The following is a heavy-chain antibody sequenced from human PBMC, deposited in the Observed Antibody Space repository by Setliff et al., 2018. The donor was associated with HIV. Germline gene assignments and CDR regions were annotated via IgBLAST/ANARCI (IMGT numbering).Heavy chain of an antibody. CDR2: MNPNSGNT. CDR3: ATGRHYYDSSDYPANPFDV. CDR1: GGTFSKYA. D-gene: IGHD3-22*01. V-gene: IGHV1-8*01. J-gene: IGHJ3*01. Sequence: ASVKVSCKASGGTFSKYAINWVRQAPGQGLEWMGWMNPNSGNTGYAQKFQGRVTMTRNTSIATAYMEMSSLRSEDTAVYYCATGRHYYDSSDYPANPFDVWGQGTLVTV.